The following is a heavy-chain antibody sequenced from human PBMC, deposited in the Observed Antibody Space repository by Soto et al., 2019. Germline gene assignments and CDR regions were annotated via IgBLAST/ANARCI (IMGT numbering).Heavy chain of an antibody. D-gene: IGHD2-8*01. CDR1: GGSISSGGYS. CDR2: IYHSGST. Sequence: PSETLSLTCAVSGGSISSGGYSWSWIRQPPGKGLEWIGYIYHSGSTYYNPSLKSRVTISVDRSKNQFSLKLSSLTAADTAVYYCAKGLHCTTGVCRNKWFDPWRQGTLVTVS. CDR3: AKGLHCTTGVCRNKWFDP. V-gene: IGHV4-30-2*01. J-gene: IGHJ5*02.